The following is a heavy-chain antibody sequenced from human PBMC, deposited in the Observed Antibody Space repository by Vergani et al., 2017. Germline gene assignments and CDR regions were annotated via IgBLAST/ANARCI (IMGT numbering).Heavy chain of an antibody. V-gene: IGHV1-69*13. J-gene: IGHJ4*02. CDR3: ARLAENPTGTKDY. Sequence: QVQLVQSGAEVKKPGSSVKVPCKASGGIFSSYATSRVRQGPGQGLVWMGGIIPIFGTANYAQKFQSRVTITADDATSTAYMALSSLRAEDTAVYYCARLAENPTGTKDYWGQGTLVTVSS. CDR2: IIPIFGTA. CDR1: GGIFSSYA. D-gene: IGHD1-7*01.